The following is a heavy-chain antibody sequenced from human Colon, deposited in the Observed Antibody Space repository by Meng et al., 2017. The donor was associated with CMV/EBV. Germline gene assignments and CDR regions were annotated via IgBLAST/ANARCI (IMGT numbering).Heavy chain of an antibody. CDR3: TKEYCTSTSCNFDY. J-gene: IGHJ4*02. CDR2: TSYDGSDK. CDR1: GFSFNTYG. V-gene: IGHV3-30*02. D-gene: IGHD2-2*01. Sequence: GESLKISCAASGFSFNTYGMHWVRQAPGKGLEWVAFTSYDGSDKYYVDSVKGRFTISRDNSKNTLYLQMNSLRVEDTAVYYCTKEYCTSTSCNFDYWGQGTLVTVSS.